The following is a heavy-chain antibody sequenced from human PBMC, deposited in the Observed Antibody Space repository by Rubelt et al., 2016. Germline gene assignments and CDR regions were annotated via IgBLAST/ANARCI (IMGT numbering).Heavy chain of an antibody. CDR2: INHSGST. CDR3: ARGKEGLGVTMMDY. Sequence: QVQLQQWGAGLLKPSETLSLTCAVYGGSFSGYYWSWIRQPPGKGLEWIGEINHSGSTNYNPSLKSRVTIAVDTSKNQCSLKLRCVTAADTAVYDCARGKEGLGVTMMDYWGQGTLVTVSS. V-gene: IGHV4-34*01. J-gene: IGHJ4*02. CDR1: GGSFSGYY. D-gene: IGHD3-22*01.